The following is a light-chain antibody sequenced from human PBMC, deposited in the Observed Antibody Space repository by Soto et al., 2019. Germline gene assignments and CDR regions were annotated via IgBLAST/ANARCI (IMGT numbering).Light chain of an antibody. CDR2: DAS. J-gene: IGKJ4*01. CDR3: QQYNNWPRT. Sequence: EIVMTQSPATLSVSPGERATLSCRASQSISSNLAWYQQKPGQAPRLLIYDASTRATGIPARFSGSGSGTEFNLTISSLQSEDFGVYYCQQYNNWPRTFGGGTKVEIK. CDR1: QSISSN. V-gene: IGKV3-15*01.